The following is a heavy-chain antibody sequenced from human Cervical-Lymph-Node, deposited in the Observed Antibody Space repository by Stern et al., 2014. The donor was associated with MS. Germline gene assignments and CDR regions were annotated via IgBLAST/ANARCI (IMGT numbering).Heavy chain of an antibody. D-gene: IGHD2-21*01. CDR2: IYPCDCDI. CDR3: ARWSVACDS. J-gene: IGHJ4*02. CDR1: GYRFINNW. Sequence: EVQLVQSGAEVRKPGDSLKISCKTSGYRFINNWIAWVRQVPGQGLEWIGVIYPCDCDIRYSPTFQGHVTISVDKSTSTAYLQWSSLKASDTAVYYCARWSVACDSWGQGALITVSS. V-gene: IGHV5-51*03.